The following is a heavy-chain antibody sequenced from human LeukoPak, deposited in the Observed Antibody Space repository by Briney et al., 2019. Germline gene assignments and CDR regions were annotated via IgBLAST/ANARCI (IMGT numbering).Heavy chain of an antibody. CDR3: ARRGYYDSRGYFDL. CDR1: GGSFSGYY. V-gene: IGHV4-34*01. CDR2: INHSGST. Sequence: SETLSLTCAVYGGSFSGYYWSWIRQPPGKGLEWIGEINHSGSTNYNPSLKSRVTISVDPSKNQFSLKLSSVTAADPAVYYCARRGYYDSRGYFDLWGRGTLVTVSS. J-gene: IGHJ2*01. D-gene: IGHD3-22*01.